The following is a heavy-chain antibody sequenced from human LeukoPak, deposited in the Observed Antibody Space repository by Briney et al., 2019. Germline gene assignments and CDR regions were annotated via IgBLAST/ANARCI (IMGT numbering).Heavy chain of an antibody. CDR1: GFTLGCCG. V-gene: IGHV3-30*03. Sequence: GGSLRLSCAASGFTLGCCGMHWVRQAPGKGLEWVAVISYDGSDKYYADSVKGRFTISRDNSKNTLYLQMNSLRAEDTAVYYCARGVFYGMDVWGQGTTVTVSS. J-gene: IGHJ6*02. CDR2: ISYDGSDK. CDR3: ARGVFYGMDV.